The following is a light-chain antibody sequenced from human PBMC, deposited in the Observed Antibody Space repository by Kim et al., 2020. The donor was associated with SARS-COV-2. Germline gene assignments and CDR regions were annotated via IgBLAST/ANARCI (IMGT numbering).Light chain of an antibody. CDR3: QQYNDWPLT. V-gene: IGKV3-15*01. CDR1: QSVGRY. CDR2: GAS. Sequence: EIMMTQSPATLSVSPGERATLSCRASQSVGRYRFLAWYQQKPGQAPRLLIHGASTRATGIPARFSGSGSETEFTLTISSLQSEDSAIYYCQQYNDWPLTFGGGTKVDIK. J-gene: IGKJ4*01.